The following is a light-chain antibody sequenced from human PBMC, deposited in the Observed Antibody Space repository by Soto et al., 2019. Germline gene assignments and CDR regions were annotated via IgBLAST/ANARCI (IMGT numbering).Light chain of an antibody. Sequence: DIQMTQSPSSLSAAVGDRVTITCRASQTIRIYVNWYQQKPGRAPKLLIYAASSLQGGVPSRFSGGGSGTDFTLTITSLQPEDFATYYCQQGYSTPQTFGQGTRLEIK. CDR2: AAS. CDR1: QTIRIY. CDR3: QQGYSTPQT. J-gene: IGKJ5*01. V-gene: IGKV1-39*01.